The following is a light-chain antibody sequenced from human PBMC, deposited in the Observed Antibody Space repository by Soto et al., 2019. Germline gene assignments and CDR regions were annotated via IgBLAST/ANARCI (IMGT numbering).Light chain of an antibody. CDR2: DVN. V-gene: IGLV2-14*03. CDR3: GSYTTSSTVV. CDR1: SSDVGTYPY. Sequence: QSALTQPASVSGSPGQSITISCTGTSSDVGTYPYVSWYQQHPGKAPKLMIYDVNSRPSGVSNRFSGSKSGNTASLTISGVQAEDEAEYYCGSYTTSSTVVFGGGTKLTVL. J-gene: IGLJ2*01.